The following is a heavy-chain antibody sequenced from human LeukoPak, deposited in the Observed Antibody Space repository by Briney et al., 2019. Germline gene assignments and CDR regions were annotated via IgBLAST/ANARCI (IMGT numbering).Heavy chain of an antibody. Sequence: GGSLRLSCAASGFTVSSSFLSWVRQAPGKGLEWVSVLYGDGSKYYAGFVRGRITIFRDTSQKTLYLQMNSLRSEDTAVYYCAGLLRQYNWFDPWGQGTLVTVSS. CDR1: GFTVSSSF. CDR2: LYGDGSK. V-gene: IGHV3-66*04. CDR3: AGLLRQYNWFDP. D-gene: IGHD2/OR15-2a*01. J-gene: IGHJ5*02.